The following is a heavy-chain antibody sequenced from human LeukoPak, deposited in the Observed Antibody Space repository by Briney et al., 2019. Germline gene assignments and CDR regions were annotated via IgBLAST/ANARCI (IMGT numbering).Heavy chain of an antibody. CDR3: ARVLLERPGIDSFDI. Sequence: GGSLRLSCAASGFTFSSYSMEWVRQAPGKGLEWVSHISSSWSTIYYADSVKGRFTISRDNAKNSLYLRMNSLRAEDTAVYYCARVLLERPGIDSFDIWGQGTTVTVSS. CDR1: GFTFSSYS. D-gene: IGHD1-1*01. J-gene: IGHJ3*02. CDR2: ISSSWSTI. V-gene: IGHV3-48*01.